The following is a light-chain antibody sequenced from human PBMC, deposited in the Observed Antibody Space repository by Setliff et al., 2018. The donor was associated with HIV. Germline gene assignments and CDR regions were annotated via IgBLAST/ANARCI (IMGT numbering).Light chain of an antibody. CDR3: CSYAGSSTVI. CDR2: EVD. V-gene: IGLV2-23*02. Sequence: QSVLTQPASVSGSPGQSITISCTGTSSNVGNYNLVSWYQQHPGNAPKLIVYEVDKRPSGVSSRFSGSKSGNTASLAISGLQAEDEADYYCCSYAGSSTVIFGGGTKGTVL. J-gene: IGLJ2*01. CDR1: SSNVGNYNL.